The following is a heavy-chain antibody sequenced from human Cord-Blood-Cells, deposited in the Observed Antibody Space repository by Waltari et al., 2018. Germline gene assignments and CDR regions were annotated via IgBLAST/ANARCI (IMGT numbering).Heavy chain of an antibody. CDR2: IRSKANSYAT. V-gene: IGHV3-73*01. CDR3: TRGNDYGDY. D-gene: IGHD2-8*01. CDR1: GFTFGGSA. Sequence: EVQLVESGGGLVQPGGSLKLSCAASGFTFGGSAMPWVRQASGKGLEWVGRIRSKANSYATAYAASVKGRFTISRDDSKNTAYLQMNSLKTEDTAVYYCTRGNDYGDYWGQGTLVTVSS. J-gene: IGHJ4*02.